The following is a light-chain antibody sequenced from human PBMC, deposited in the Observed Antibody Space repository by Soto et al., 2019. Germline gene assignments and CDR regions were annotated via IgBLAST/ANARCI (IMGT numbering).Light chain of an antibody. Sequence: EIVLTQSPGTLSLSPGERATLSCRASQSVSSSYLAWYQHKPGQAPRLLIYGASSRATAIPDRLSGSGAGTDFTLTISILEPEDFAVYYCQQYGSSPHTFGQGTKLEIK. J-gene: IGKJ2*01. CDR1: QSVSSSY. CDR3: QQYGSSPHT. CDR2: GAS. V-gene: IGKV3-20*01.